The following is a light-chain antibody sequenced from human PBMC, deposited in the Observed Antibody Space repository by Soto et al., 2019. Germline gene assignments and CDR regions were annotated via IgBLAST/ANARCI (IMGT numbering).Light chain of an antibody. Sequence: DIQMTQSPTSLSASVGDRVTITCRASQDIRNFVAWYQQKPGKAPKLLIYAASTLQSGVPSRFSGSGSGTEFTLTINSLQPEDVATYSCQKYSSVPVFGPGPNMEIK. CDR3: QKYSSVPV. CDR1: QDIRNF. J-gene: IGKJ3*01. V-gene: IGKV1-27*01. CDR2: AAS.